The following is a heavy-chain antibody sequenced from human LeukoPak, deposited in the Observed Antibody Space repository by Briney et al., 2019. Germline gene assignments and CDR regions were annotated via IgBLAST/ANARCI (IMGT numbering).Heavy chain of an antibody. CDR1: GFTFDDYA. CDR2: ISWNSGSI. Sequence: GGSLRLSCAASGFTFDDYAMHWVRQAPGKGLEWVSGISWNSGSIGYADSVKGRFTISRDNSKNTLYLQMNSLRAEDTAVYYCAKVWELVVVAVTHFDYWGQGTLVTVSS. J-gene: IGHJ4*02. D-gene: IGHD2-15*01. V-gene: IGHV3-9*01. CDR3: AKVWELVVVAVTHFDY.